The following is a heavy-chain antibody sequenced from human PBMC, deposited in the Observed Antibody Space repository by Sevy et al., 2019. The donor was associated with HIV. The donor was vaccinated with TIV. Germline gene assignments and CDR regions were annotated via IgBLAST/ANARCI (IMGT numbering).Heavy chain of an antibody. Sequence: QSQTLSLTCAISGDSVSSNSAVWNWIRQSPSRGLEWLGRTNYRSKWHNDYTVSVKSRITINPDTSKNQFSLQFNSVTPQDTAMNYCARKDDSVGSLDIWGQGTMVTVSS. CDR2: TNYRSKWHN. CDR1: GDSVSSNSAV. CDR3: ARKDDSVGSLDI. J-gene: IGHJ3*02. V-gene: IGHV6-1*01. D-gene: IGHD3-16*01.